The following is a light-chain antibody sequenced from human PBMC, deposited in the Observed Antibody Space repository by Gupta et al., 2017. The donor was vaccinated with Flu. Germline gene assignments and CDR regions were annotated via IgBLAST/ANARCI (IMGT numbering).Light chain of an antibody. CDR1: SSDVGGYNY. V-gene: IGLV2-14*01. CDR3: CSYPASSTVAYV. Sequence: QSALTQPASVSGSPGQSITISCTGTSSDVGGYNYVSWYHQHPGKAPNLLIFDVSKRHSGVTHRCSVSTSGDTASLTISALPAEDEADVYCCSYPASSTVAYVFGTGTRLTVL. CDR2: DVS. J-gene: IGLJ1*01.